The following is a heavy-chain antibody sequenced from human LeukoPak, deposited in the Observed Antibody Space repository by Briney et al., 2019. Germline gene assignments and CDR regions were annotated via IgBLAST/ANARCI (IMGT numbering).Heavy chain of an antibody. D-gene: IGHD3-10*01. Sequence: PGGSLRLSCAASGFNFSSYWMHWVRQAPGKGLAWVSRIKSDGTSTSYADSVKGRFAISRDNAKNTLYLQMNSLRAEDTAVYYCARRYYCEPWGQGTMVTVSS. J-gene: IGHJ3*01. V-gene: IGHV3-74*01. CDR2: IKSDGTST. CDR3: ARRYYCEP. CDR1: GFNFSSYW.